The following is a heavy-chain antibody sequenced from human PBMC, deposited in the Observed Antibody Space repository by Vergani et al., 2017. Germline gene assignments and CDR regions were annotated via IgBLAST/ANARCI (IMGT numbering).Heavy chain of an antibody. D-gene: IGHD1-26*01. CDR2: IHYSENT. Sequence: QVQLQESGPGLVKSSETLSLTCSVSFDSIRNLYCNWIRQPPGQGLEWIGSIHYSENTNYNPSLKTRVTISVDTSKNQFSLTLTSVTAADTAVYYCAREGGSYRIDAFDIWGQGTMVTVSS. CDR1: FDSIRNLY. J-gene: IGHJ3*02. V-gene: IGHV4-59*11. CDR3: AREGGSYRIDAFDI.